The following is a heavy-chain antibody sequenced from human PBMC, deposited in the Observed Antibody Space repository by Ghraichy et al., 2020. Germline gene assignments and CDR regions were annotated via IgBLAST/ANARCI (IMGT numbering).Heavy chain of an antibody. Sequence: SETLSLTCAVSGGSISSINWWSWVRQPPGKGLEWIGEIYHTGTTNYNPSLKSRVTISVDNPNNQFSLKLSSVTAAATAVYYCAGTRRYSSSAVDVWGKGTTVTVSS. V-gene: IGHV4-4*02. CDR3: AGTRRYSSSAVDV. CDR1: GGSISSINW. D-gene: IGHD6-6*01. CDR2: IYHTGTT. J-gene: IGHJ6*03.